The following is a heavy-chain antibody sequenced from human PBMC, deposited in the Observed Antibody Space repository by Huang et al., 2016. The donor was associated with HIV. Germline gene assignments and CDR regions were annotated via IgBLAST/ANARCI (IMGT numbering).Heavy chain of an antibody. J-gene: IGHJ6*02. Sequence: LQLQESGPGLVKSSETLSLICTVSGGSISSSSYYWGWIRQPPGKGPEGIGSLYYSWNTYYNPPSKSRVAISVDTSKNQFSLKVNSVTAADTAVYYCARHGRVAGHYYNNMDVWGRGTTVTVSS. CDR2: LYYSWNT. CDR1: GGSISSSSYY. CDR3: ARHGRVAGHYYNNMDV. V-gene: IGHV4-39*01. D-gene: IGHD6-19*01.